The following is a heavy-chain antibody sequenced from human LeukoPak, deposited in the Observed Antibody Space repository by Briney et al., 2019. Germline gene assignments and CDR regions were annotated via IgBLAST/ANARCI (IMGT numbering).Heavy chain of an antibody. Sequence: PSETLSLTCAVSDGSISSGGYSWSWIRQPPGKGLEWIGYIYHSGSTYYNPSLKSRVTISVDRSKNQFSLKLSSVTAADTAVYYCARGDYGDLYFDYWGQGTLVTVSS. CDR3: ARGDYGDLYFDY. D-gene: IGHD4-17*01. J-gene: IGHJ4*02. CDR1: DGSISSGGYS. CDR2: IYHSGST. V-gene: IGHV4-30-2*01.